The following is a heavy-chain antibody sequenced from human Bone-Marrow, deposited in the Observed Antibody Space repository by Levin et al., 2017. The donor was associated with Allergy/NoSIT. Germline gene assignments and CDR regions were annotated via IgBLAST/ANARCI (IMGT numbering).Heavy chain of an antibody. Sequence: GGSLRLSCAASGLTVSNNYMSWVRQAPGKGLEWVALIYSGGDTYYADSVKGRFTISRDSSKNTLYLQMNSLSTEDTAVYHCARNIPVTDLGFWGRGTLVTVSS. V-gene: IGHV3-53*01. D-gene: IGHD1-14*01. CDR1: GLTVSNNY. J-gene: IGHJ4*02. CDR3: ARNIPVTDLGF. CDR2: IYSGGDT.